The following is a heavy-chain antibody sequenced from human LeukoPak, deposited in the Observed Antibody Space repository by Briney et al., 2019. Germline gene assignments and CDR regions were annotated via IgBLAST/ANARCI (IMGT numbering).Heavy chain of an antibody. CDR3: ARDSARGYSYGYNAFDI. D-gene: IGHD5-18*01. J-gene: IGHJ3*02. CDR1: GYNFRNYG. V-gene: IGHV1-18*01. Sequence: ASVKVSCKASGYNFRNYGIGWVRQAPRQGLEWMGWITAGNGNTNYAQKVQGRVTMTTDTSTSTAYMELRSLRSDDTAVYFCARDSARGYSYGYNAFDIWGQGTMVAVSS. CDR2: ITAGNGNT.